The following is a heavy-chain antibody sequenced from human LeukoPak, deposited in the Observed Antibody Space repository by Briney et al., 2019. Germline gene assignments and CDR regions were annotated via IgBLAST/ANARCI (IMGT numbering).Heavy chain of an antibody. V-gene: IGHV3-21*01. CDR3: ARSLGEIVVVPAAPYFDY. Sequence: GGPLRLSCAASGFTFSSYSMNWVRQAPGEGLEWVSSISSSSSYIYYADSVKGRFTISRDNAKDSLYLQMNSLRAEDTAVYYCARSLGEIVVVPAAPYFDYWGQGTLVTVSS. D-gene: IGHD2-2*01. CDR2: ISSSSSYI. CDR1: GFTFSSYS. J-gene: IGHJ4*02.